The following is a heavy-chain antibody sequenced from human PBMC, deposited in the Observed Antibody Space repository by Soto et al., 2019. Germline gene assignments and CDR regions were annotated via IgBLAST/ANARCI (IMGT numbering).Heavy chain of an antibody. CDR3: ARALSELTTKDAFDI. J-gene: IGHJ3*02. CDR1: GFTFSSYA. Sequence: QVQLVESGGGVVQPGRSLRLSCAASGFTFSSYAMHWVRQAPGKGLEWVAVRSYDGSNKYYADSVKGRFTISRDNSKNTLYLQMNSLRAEDTAVYYCARALSELTTKDAFDIWGQGTMVTVSS. V-gene: IGHV3-30-3*01. CDR2: RSYDGSNK. D-gene: IGHD4-17*01.